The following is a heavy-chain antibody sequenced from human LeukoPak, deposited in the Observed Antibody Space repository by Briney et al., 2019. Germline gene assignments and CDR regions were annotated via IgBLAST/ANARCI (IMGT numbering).Heavy chain of an antibody. CDR2: ISWNSGSI. J-gene: IGHJ4*02. V-gene: IGHV3-9*01. D-gene: IGHD5-18*01. CDR3: AKDSGGYSYGYHYFDY. CDR1: GFTFDDYA. Sequence: GGSLRLSCAASGFTFDDYAMHWVRQAPGKGLEWVSGISWNSGSIGYADSVKGRFTISRDNAKNSLYLQMNSLRAEDTALYYCAKDSGGYSYGYHYFDYWGQGTLVTVSS.